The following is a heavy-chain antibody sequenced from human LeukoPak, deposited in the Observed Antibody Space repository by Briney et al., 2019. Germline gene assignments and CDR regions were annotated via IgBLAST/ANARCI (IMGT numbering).Heavy chain of an antibody. CDR1: GYTFTSYY. D-gene: IGHD2-2*01. V-gene: IGHV1-46*01. J-gene: IGHJ3*02. CDR2: INPSGGST. CDR3: ARYCSSTSCHFDDAFDI. Sequence: WALVNVSCKASGYTFTSYYMHWVRQAPGQGLKWMGIINPSGGSTSYAQKFQGRVTMTRDMSTSTVYMELSSLRSEDTAVYYCARYCSSTSCHFDDAFDIWGQGTMVTVSS.